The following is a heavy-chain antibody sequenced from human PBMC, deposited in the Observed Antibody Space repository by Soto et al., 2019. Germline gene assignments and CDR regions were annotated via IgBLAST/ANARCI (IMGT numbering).Heavy chain of an antibody. D-gene: IGHD3-16*01. CDR2: TYYRSKWYN. CDR1: GDSVSNKNAA. V-gene: IGHV6-1*01. J-gene: IGHJ4*02. Sequence: SQTLSLTCAISGDSVSNKNAAWSWIRQAPSRGLEWLGRTYYRSKWYNEYAVSGKSRISINPDTSKNQFSLQLNSVTPEDTAVYYCARKGAHYFDSWGQGTLVTVSS. CDR3: ARKGAHYFDS.